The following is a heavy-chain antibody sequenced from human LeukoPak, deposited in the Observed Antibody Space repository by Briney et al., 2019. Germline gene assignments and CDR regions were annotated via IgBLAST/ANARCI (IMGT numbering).Heavy chain of an antibody. CDR3: ARWRRVYSRYYYFDY. J-gene: IGHJ4*02. CDR1: GGSFSGYY. D-gene: IGHD6-13*01. V-gene: IGHV4-34*01. CDR2: INHSGST. Sequence: SATLSLTYAVYGGSFSGYYWSWIRQPPGKGLEWNGEINHSGSTNYNPSLKSRVTISVDTSKNQFSLKLSSVTAADTAVYYCARWRRVYSRYYYFDYWGQGTLVTVSS.